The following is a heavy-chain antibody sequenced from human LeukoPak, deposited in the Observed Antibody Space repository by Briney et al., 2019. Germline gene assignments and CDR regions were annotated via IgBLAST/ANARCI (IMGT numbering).Heavy chain of an antibody. Sequence: PGESLKISCKGSGYSFTSYWIGWVRQMPGKGLEWMGIIYPGDSDTRYSPSFQGQVTISADKSISTAYLQWSSLKASDTAMYYCARQIVPGSYRQPFDYWGQGTLVTVSS. CDR2: IYPGDSDT. D-gene: IGHD3-16*02. CDR1: GYSFTSYW. V-gene: IGHV5-51*01. J-gene: IGHJ4*02. CDR3: ARQIVPGSYRQPFDY.